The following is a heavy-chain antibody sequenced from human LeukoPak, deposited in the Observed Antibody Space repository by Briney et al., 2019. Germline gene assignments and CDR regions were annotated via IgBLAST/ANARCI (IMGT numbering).Heavy chain of an antibody. CDR3: ARERVGLFDY. J-gene: IGHJ4*02. D-gene: IGHD5/OR15-5a*01. CDR2: IYSGGST. Sequence: GGSLRLSCAASGFTVSSNYMSWVRQAPGKGLEWVSVIYSGGSTYCADSVKGRFTISRDNSKNTLYLQMNSLRAEDTAVYYCARERVGLFDYWGQGTLVTVSS. CDR1: GFTVSSNY. V-gene: IGHV3-66*01.